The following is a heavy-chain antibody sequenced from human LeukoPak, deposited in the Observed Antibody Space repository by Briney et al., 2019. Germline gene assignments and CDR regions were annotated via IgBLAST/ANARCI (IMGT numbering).Heavy chain of an antibody. Sequence: SVKVSCKASGGTFSSYTISWVRQAPGQGLEWMGRIITILGIANYAQKFQGRVTITTDESTSTAYMELSSLRSEDTAVYYCARERESGYYDSSGYFDYWGQGTLVTVSS. J-gene: IGHJ4*02. D-gene: IGHD3-22*01. CDR3: ARERESGYYDSSGYFDY. CDR2: IITILGIA. V-gene: IGHV1-69*16. CDR1: GGTFSSYT.